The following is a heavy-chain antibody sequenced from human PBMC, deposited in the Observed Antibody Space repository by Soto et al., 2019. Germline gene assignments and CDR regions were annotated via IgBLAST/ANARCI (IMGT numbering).Heavy chain of an antibody. CDR3: ERSGSYPLYYFDY. CDR2: IFSSGEE. Sequence: QVTLKESGPVLVRPTETLTLTCTVSGFSLNTARMGVSWIRQPPGKALEWLAHIFSSGEESYTPSLKTRLTISNDTSKSQVALTMTNVDPVDTATYYCERSGSYPLYYFDYRGQGALVTVSS. CDR1: GFSLNTARMG. J-gene: IGHJ4*02. V-gene: IGHV2-26*01. D-gene: IGHD3-16*02.